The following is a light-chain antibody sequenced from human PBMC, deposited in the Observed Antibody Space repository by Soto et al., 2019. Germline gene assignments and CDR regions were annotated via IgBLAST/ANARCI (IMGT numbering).Light chain of an antibody. Sequence: EIVLTQSPGILSLSPGERATLSCRASQSVSRSYLAWYQQKPGQAPRLLIYGASNRATGMHDRFSASGSKTDFTRTVSRLESDDFAVYYCQLYGSSPPYTFGQGTKLEIK. CDR3: QLYGSSPPYT. J-gene: IGKJ2*01. CDR2: GAS. V-gene: IGKV3-20*01. CDR1: QSVSRSY.